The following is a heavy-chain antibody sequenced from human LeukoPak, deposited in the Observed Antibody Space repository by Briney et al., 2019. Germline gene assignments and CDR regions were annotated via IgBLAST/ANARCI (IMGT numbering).Heavy chain of an antibody. J-gene: IGHJ3*02. Sequence: SETLSLTCTVSGGSISSSSYYWGWIRQPPGKGLEWIGSIYYSGSTYYNPSLKSRVTISVDTSKNQFSLKLSSVTAADTAVYYCARRFIPYYYGSGTPRAFDIWGQGTMVTVSS. CDR1: GGSISSSSYY. CDR2: IYYSGST. V-gene: IGHV4-39*01. CDR3: ARRFIPYYYGSGTPRAFDI. D-gene: IGHD3-10*01.